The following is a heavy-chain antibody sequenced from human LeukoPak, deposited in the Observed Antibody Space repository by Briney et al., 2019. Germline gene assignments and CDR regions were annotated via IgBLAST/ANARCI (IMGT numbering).Heavy chain of an antibody. Sequence: GGSLRLSCAPSGFTLSDYSMNWVRQAPGKGLEWVSSISSRSTYRYYADSVKGRFTISRDNAKNSLCLQMNSLRAEDTAVYYCARDMTTATTCYLQHWGQGTLVTVSS. V-gene: IGHV3-21*06. CDR3: ARDMTTATTCYLQH. D-gene: IGHD4-17*01. CDR2: ISSRSTYR. J-gene: IGHJ1*01. CDR1: GFTLSDYS.